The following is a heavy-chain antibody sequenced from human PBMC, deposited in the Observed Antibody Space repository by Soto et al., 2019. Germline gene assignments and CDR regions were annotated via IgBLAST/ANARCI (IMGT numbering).Heavy chain of an antibody. Sequence: EVQLVESGGGLVQPGGYLILSCAASGFSFSIYWMHWVRQAPGKGLVWVSRIITDGSSTSYADSVKGRFTISRDNAKNTLYLQMNSLRAEDTAVYYCATGLSTRGYYMDAWGKGTTVTVSS. CDR2: IITDGSST. CDR1: GFSFSIYW. D-gene: IGHD1-26*01. J-gene: IGHJ6*03. V-gene: IGHV3-74*01. CDR3: ATGLSTRGYYMDA.